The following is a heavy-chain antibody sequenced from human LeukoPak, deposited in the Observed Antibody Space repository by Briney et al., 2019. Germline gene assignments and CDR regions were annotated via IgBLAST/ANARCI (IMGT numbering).Heavy chain of an antibody. CDR2: ISSSSYT. CDR3: ARDAIVVVTASDYYYYGMDV. Sequence: GGSLRLSCAASGFTLSDYYMSWIRQAPGKGLERVSYISSSSYTNYADSVKGRFTISRDNAKNSLYLQMNSLRAEDTAVYYCARDAIVVVTASDYYYYGMDVWGQGTTVTVSS. V-gene: IGHV3-11*05. D-gene: IGHD2-21*02. CDR1: GFTLSDYY. J-gene: IGHJ6*02.